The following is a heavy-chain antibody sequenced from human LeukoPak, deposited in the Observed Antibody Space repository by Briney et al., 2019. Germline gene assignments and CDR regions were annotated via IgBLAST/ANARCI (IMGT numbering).Heavy chain of an antibody. CDR3: ARGGFKARDFWSGYYDGGWRRRTPFDY. Sequence: PSETLSLTCAVYGGSFSGYYWSWIRQPPGKGLEWIGEINHSGSTNYNPSLKSRVTISVDTSKNQFSLKLSSVTAADTAVYYCARGGFKARDFWSGYYDGGWRRRTPFDYWGQGTLVTVSS. D-gene: IGHD3-3*01. J-gene: IGHJ4*02. CDR1: GGSFSGYY. V-gene: IGHV4-34*01. CDR2: INHSGST.